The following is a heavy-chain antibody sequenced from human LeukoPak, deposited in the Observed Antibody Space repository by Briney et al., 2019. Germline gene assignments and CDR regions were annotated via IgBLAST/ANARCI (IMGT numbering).Heavy chain of an antibody. J-gene: IGHJ6*03. CDR1: GYTFTGYY. CDR2: INPNSGGT. Sequence: GASVKVSCKASGYTFTGYYMHWVRQAPGQGLEWMGWINPNSGGTNYAQKFQGRVTMTRDTSISTAYMELSRLRSDDTAVYYCARMPNGYYYHMDVWGKGTTVTVSS. CDR3: ARMPNGYYYHMDV. D-gene: IGHD2-2*01. V-gene: IGHV1-2*02.